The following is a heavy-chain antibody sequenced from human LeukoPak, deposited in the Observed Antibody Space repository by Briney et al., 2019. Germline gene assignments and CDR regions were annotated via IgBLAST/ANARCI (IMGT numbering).Heavy chain of an antibody. Sequence: PGGSLRLSCEASGFTFSTYNMNWVRQAPGKRLEWVSSITSSSSYVFYADSVKGRFTISRDNAKNSLYLQMNSLRAEDTAVYYCATGWGWAFHIWGQGTMVTVSS. J-gene: IGHJ3*02. D-gene: IGHD7-27*01. CDR1: GFTFSTYN. CDR2: ITSSSSYV. V-gene: IGHV3-21*01. CDR3: ATGWGWAFHI.